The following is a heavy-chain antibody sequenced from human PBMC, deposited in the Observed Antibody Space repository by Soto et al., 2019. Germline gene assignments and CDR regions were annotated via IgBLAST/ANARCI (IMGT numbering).Heavy chain of an antibody. CDR1: GFTFTSSA. Sequence: SVKVSCKASGFTFTSSAVQWVRQARGQRLERIGWIVVGSGNTNYAQKFQERVAITRDMSTSTAYMELSSLRSEDTAVYYCAADYSSSWYCYWGQGTLVTVSS. D-gene: IGHD6-13*01. CDR3: AADYSSSWYCY. V-gene: IGHV1-58*01. CDR2: IVVGSGNT. J-gene: IGHJ4*02.